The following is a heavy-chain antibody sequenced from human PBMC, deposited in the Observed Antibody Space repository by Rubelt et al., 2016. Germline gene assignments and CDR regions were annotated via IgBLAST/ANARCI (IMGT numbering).Heavy chain of an antibody. CDR1: GYTFTGYY. J-gene: IGHJ6*02. Sequence: QVQLVQSGAEVKKPGASVKVSCKASGYTFTGYYMHWVRQAPGQGLEWMGGLIPIFGTANYALKFQGRVTVTADESTSPAYMGLSSLRSEDTAVYYCATIFGVVPILGSGMDVWGQGTTVTVSS. CDR3: ATIFGVVPILGSGMDV. CDR2: LIPIFGTA. D-gene: IGHD3-3*01. V-gene: IGHV1-69*01.